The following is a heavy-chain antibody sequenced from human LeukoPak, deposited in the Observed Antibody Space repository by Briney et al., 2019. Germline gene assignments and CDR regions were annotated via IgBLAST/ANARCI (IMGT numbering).Heavy chain of an antibody. D-gene: IGHD3-10*01. CDR3: ESSNLLYYCGSGSYYHVPPFDY. CDR1: GYSFTSYW. J-gene: IGHJ4*02. Sequence: MRGESLKISCKGSGYSFTSYWIGWVRPMPGKGLEWMGIIYPGDSDIRYSPSFQGQFTISADKSISTAYLQSSRLNDPDTAMYYCESSNLLYYCGSGSYYHVPPFDYWGQGTLVTVSS. V-gene: IGHV5-51*01. CDR2: IYPGDSDI.